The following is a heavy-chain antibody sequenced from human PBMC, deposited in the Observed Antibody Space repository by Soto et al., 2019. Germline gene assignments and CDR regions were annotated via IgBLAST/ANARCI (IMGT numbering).Heavy chain of an antibody. CDR1: GGTFSSYA. V-gene: IGHV1-69*12. D-gene: IGHD4-4*01. CDR3: ASPPSSNRYYYGMDV. J-gene: IGHJ6*02. CDR2: IIPIFGTA. Sequence: QVQLVQSGTEVKKPGSSVKVSCKASGGTFSSYAISWVRQAPGQGLEWMGGIIPIFGTANYAQKFQGRVTITADESTSTAYMGLSSLRSEDTAVYYCASPPSSNRYYYGMDVWGQGTTVTVSS.